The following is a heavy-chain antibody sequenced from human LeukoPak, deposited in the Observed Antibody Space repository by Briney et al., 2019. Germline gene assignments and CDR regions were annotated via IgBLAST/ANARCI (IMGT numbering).Heavy chain of an antibody. D-gene: IGHD3-10*01. CDR1: GFTFSSYA. J-gene: IGHJ6*02. V-gene: IGHV3-23*01. CDR3: AKDRGMGFWSMDV. CDR2: ISGSGGST. Sequence: PGGSLRLSCAASGFTFSSYAMSWVRQAPGKGLEWVSAISGSGGSTYYADSVKGRFAISRDNSKNTLYLQMNSLRAEDTAVYYCAKDRGMGFWSMDVWGQGTTVTVSS.